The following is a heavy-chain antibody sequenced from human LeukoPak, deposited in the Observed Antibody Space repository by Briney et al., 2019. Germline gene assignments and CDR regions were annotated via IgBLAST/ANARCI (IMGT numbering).Heavy chain of an antibody. CDR2: MNPDIGDR. CDR1: GYTFTSYA. V-gene: IGHV1-8*01. CDR3: ARARAVAGNRAYDWFDP. D-gene: IGHD6-19*01. Sequence: EASVKVSCKASGYTFTSYAVNWVRQATGQGLEWMGWMNPDIGDRTYVQKFQGRLTLTRNTSVDPAYMELSGLTSGDTAFYYCARARAVAGNRAYDWFDPWGHGTLVTVSS. J-gene: IGHJ5*02.